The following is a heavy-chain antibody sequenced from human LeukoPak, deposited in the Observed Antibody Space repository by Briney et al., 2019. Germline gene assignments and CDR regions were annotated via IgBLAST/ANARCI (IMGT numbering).Heavy chain of an antibody. CDR2: INAGNGNT. J-gene: IGHJ6*02. V-gene: IGHV1-3*01. Sequence: ASVKVSCKVSGYTLTELSMHWVRQAPGQRLEWMGWINAGNGNTKYSQKFQGRVTITRDTSASTAYMELSSLRSEDTAVYYCATPTRSGWYGGGGYYYGMDVWGQGTTVTVSS. CDR1: GYTLTELS. CDR3: ATPTRSGWYGGGGYYYGMDV. D-gene: IGHD6-19*01.